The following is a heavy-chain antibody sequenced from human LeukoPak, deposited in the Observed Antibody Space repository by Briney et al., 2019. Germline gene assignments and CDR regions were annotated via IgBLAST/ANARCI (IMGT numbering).Heavy chain of an antibody. Sequence: GGSLRLSCAASGFTFSSFAMTWVRQAPGKGLEWVSGISGSGSSTYYADSVKGRFTLSRDYPKNTLYLQMNSLRAEDTAVYFCAKYSGSYYYPPNWDSWGQGTLVTVSS. CDR1: GFTFSSFA. V-gene: IGHV3-23*01. CDR3: AKYSGSYYYPPNWDS. CDR2: ISGSGSST. D-gene: IGHD1-26*01. J-gene: IGHJ4*02.